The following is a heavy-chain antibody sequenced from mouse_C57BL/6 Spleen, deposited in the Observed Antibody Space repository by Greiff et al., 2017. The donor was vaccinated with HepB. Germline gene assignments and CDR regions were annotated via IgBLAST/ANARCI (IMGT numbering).Heavy chain of an antibody. J-gene: IGHJ4*01. CDR1: GYTFTSYW. D-gene: IGHD1-1*01. V-gene: IGHV1-52*01. CDR3: ARSTVVATRDGWYAMDY. CDR2: IDPSDSET. Sequence: QVQLKQPGAELVRPGSSVKLSCKASGYTFTSYWMHWVKQRPIQGLEWIGNIDPSDSETHYNQKFKDKATLTVDKSSSTAYMQLSSLTSEDSAVYYCARSTVVATRDGWYAMDYWGQGTSATVSS.